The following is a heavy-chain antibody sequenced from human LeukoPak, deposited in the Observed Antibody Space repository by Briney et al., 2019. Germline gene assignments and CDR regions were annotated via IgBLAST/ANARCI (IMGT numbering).Heavy chain of an antibody. D-gene: IGHD1-26*01. V-gene: IGHV4-61*02. CDR3: ARLSGSYGGVDY. CDR2: IYTSGST. J-gene: IGHJ4*02. CDR1: GGSISSGSYY. Sequence: SETLSLTCTVSGGSISSGSYYWSWIRQPAGKGLEWIGRIYTSGSTNYNPSLKSRVTISVDTSKNQFSLKLSSVTAADTAVYYCARLSGSYGGVDYWGQGTLVTVSS.